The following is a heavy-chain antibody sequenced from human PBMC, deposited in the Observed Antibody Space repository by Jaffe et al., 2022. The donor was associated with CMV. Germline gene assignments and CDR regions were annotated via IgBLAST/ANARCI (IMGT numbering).Heavy chain of an antibody. J-gene: IGHJ2*01. CDR3: ARDFDSHYYYDSSGENWYFDL. CDR1: GYTFTSYA. Sequence: QVQLVQSGAEVKKPGASVKVSCKASGYTFTSYAMHWVRQAPGQRLEWMGWINAGNGNTKYSQKFQGRVTITRDTSASTAYMELSSLRSEDTAVYYCARDFDSHYYYDSSGENWYFDLWGRGTLVTVSS. V-gene: IGHV1-3*01. CDR2: INAGNGNT. D-gene: IGHD3-22*01.